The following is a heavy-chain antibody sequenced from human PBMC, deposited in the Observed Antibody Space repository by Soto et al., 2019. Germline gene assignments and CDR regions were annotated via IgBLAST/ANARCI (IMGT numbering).Heavy chain of an antibody. CDR3: ARVDVLRYFDWLSRDAFDI. J-gene: IGHJ3*02. CDR1: GFTFSSYW. D-gene: IGHD3-9*01. Sequence: EVQLVESGGGLVQPGGSLRLSCAASGFTFSSYWMSWVRQAPGKGLEWVANIKQDGSEKYYVDSVKGRFTISRDNAKNSLYLQMNSLRAEDTAVYYCARVDVLRYFDWLSRDAFDIWGQGTMVTVSS. V-gene: IGHV3-7*01. CDR2: IKQDGSEK.